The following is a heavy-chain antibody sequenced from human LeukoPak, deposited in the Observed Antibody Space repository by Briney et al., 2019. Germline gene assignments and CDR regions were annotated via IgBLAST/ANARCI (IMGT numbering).Heavy chain of an antibody. CDR2: IIPIFDTA. V-gene: IGHV1-69*01. J-gene: IGHJ6*03. CDR3: ARAGTESRWGLPRADYYYMDV. Sequence: SVKVSCKTSGGTFSSYAISWVRQAPGQGLEWIGDIIPIFDTANYAQKFQGRVTITADESATTSYMELSSLRSEDTAVYYCARAGTESRWGLPRADYYYMDVWAKGTTVTVSS. D-gene: IGHD1-26*01. CDR1: GGTFSSYA.